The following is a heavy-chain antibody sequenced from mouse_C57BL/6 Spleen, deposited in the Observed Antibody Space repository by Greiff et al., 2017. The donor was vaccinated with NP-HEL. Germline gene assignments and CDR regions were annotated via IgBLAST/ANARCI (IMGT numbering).Heavy chain of an antibody. D-gene: IGHD1-1*01. V-gene: IGHV1-61*01. J-gene: IGHJ2*01. CDR3: ARGSYYSSCYSYFDY. CDR2: IYPSDSET. Sequence: QVQLQQPGAELVRPGSSVKLSCKASGYTFTSYWMDWVKQRPGQGLEWIGNIYPSDSETHYNQKFKDKATLTVDKSSSTAYMQLSSLTSEDSAVYYCARGSYYSSCYSYFDYWGQGTTLTVSS. CDR1: GYTFTSYW.